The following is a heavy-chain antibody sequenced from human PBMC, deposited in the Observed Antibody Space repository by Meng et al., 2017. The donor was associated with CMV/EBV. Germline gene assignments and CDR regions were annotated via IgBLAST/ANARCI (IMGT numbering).Heavy chain of an antibody. D-gene: IGHD3-3*01. V-gene: IGHV3-21*01. CDR1: GFTFSSYS. J-gene: IGHJ6*02. Sequence: GESLKISCAASGFTFSSYSMNWVRQAPGKGLEWVSSISSSGSYIYYADSVKGRFTISRDNAKNSLYLQMNSLRAEDTAVYYCARDKVLRFLEVSYYYYGMDVWGQGTTVTVSS. CDR3: ARDKVLRFLEVSYYYYGMDV. CDR2: ISSSGSYI.